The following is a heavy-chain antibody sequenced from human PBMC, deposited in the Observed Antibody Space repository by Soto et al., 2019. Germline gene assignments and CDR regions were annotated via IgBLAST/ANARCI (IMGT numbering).Heavy chain of an antibody. CDR2: IWYDGSNK. J-gene: IGHJ6*02. Sequence: SLRLSCAASGFTFSSYGMHWVRQAPGKGLEWVAVIWYDGSNKYYADSVKGRFTISRDNSKNTLYLQMNSLRAEDTAVYYCAREDIVVVPAAAIYYYYGMDVWGQGTTVTVSS. V-gene: IGHV3-33*01. CDR1: GFTFSSYG. CDR3: AREDIVVVPAAAIYYYYGMDV. D-gene: IGHD2-2*01.